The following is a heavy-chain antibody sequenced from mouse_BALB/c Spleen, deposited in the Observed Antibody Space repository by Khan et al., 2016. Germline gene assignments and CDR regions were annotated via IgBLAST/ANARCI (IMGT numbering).Heavy chain of an antibody. CDR1: GYSISSGYS. J-gene: IGHJ2*01. CDR3: TRGDYYGSGY. CDR2: IHYSGST. D-gene: IGHD1-1*01. Sequence: EVKLLESGPDLVKPSQSLSLTCTVTGYSISSGYSWHWIRQFPGNKLEWMAYIHYSGSTNYNPSLKSRISITRDTSKNQFFLQLISVTTEDTPTYYCTRGDYYGSGYWGQGTTLTVSS. V-gene: IGHV3-1*02.